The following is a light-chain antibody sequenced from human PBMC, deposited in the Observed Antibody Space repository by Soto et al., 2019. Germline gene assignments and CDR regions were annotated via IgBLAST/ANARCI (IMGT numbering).Light chain of an antibody. CDR1: QSVSSY. J-gene: IGKJ5*01. V-gene: IGKV3-11*01. Sequence: ETVLTQSPATLSLSPGERATLSCRASQSVSSYLAWYQQKPGQAPRLLIYDASNRATDIPARFSGSGSGTDYTLPINSLEPEDSAVYYCQQRSNWPPTFGQGTRLEIK. CDR2: DAS. CDR3: QQRSNWPPT.